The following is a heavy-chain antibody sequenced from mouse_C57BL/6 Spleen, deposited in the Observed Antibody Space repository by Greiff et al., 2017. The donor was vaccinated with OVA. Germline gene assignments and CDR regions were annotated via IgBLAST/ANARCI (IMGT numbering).Heavy chain of an antibody. CDR2: ISDGGSST. CDR1: GFTFSSYA. J-gene: IGHJ4*01. D-gene: IGHD2-4*01. V-gene: IGHV5-4*01. Sequence: EVQVVESGGGLVKPGGSLKLSCAASGFTFSSYAMSWVRQTPEKRLEWVATISDGGSSTYSQDNVKGRFTISRDNAKNTLYLQMCHLKSEDTAMYYCARDLSYDYDEGAAMGCWGQGTSVTVSS. CDR3: ARDLSYDYDEGAAMGC.